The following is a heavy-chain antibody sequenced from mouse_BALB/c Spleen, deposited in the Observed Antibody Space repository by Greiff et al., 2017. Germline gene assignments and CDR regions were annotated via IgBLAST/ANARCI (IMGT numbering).Heavy chain of an antibody. Sequence: VKLVESGPGLVAPSQSLSITCTVSGFSLTSYGVHWVRQPPGKGLEWLGVIWAGGSTNYNSALMSRLSISKDNSKSQVFLKMNSLQTDDTAMYYCARDVYGSRPWFAYWGQGTLVTVSA. J-gene: IGHJ3*01. V-gene: IGHV2-9*02. D-gene: IGHD1-1*01. CDR3: ARDVYGSRPWFAY. CDR2: IWAGGST. CDR1: GFSLTSYG.